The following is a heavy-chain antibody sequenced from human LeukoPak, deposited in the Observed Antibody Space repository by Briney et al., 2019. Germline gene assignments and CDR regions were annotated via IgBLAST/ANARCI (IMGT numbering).Heavy chain of an antibody. J-gene: IGHJ5*02. CDR1: GYTFSSYS. D-gene: IGHD2-2*01. CDR3: ARGKYCSSTSCSIWFDP. V-gene: IGHV3-21*01. Sequence: PGGSLRLSWAASGYTFSSYSMNWVRQAPGKGLEWVSSISSSSSYIYYADSVKGRFTISRDNAKNSLYLQMNSLRAEDTAVYYCARGKYCSSTSCSIWFDPWGQGTLVTVSS. CDR2: ISSSSSYI.